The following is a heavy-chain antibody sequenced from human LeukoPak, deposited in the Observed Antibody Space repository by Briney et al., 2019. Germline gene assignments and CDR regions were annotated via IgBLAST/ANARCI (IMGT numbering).Heavy chain of an antibody. CDR3: ARDESGSFSYFDY. CDR2: INPNSGGT. CDR1: GYTFTGYY. Sequence: ASVKVSCKASGYTFTGYYMHWVRQAPGQGLEWMGWINPNSGGTNYAQKFQGRVTMTRDTSIRTAYMELSRLRSDDTAVYYCARDESGSFSYFDYWGQGTLVTVSS. J-gene: IGHJ4*02. V-gene: IGHV1-2*02. D-gene: IGHD1-26*01.